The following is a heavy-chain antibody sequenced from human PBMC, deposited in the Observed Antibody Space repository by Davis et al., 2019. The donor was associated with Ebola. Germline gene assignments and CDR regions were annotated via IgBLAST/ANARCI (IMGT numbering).Heavy chain of an antibody. CDR1: GFTFSSYW. Sequence: GESLKISCAASGFTFSSYWMSWIRQAPGKGLEWVSYISSSGSTIYYADSVKGRFTISRDNAKNSLYLQMNSLRAEDTAVYYCARDSGDFGAFDWYFDLWGRGTLVTVSS. D-gene: IGHD3-3*01. CDR2: ISSSGSTI. CDR3: ARDSGDFGAFDWYFDL. V-gene: IGHV3-11*01. J-gene: IGHJ2*01.